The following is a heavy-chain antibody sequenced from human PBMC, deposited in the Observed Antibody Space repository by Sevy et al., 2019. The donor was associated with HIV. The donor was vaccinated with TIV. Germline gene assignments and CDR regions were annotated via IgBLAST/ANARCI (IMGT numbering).Heavy chain of an antibody. V-gene: IGHV1-2*02. Sequence: ASVKVSCKASGYTFTDYFMHWVRQAPGQGLEWMGWINPNSGGTNYAQRFRGRVTMTRDTSISTAYMGLGRLRSDDTAAYYCASLSGYYYDSSRYYNTDAFDIWGQGTMVTVSS. CDR2: INPNSGGT. D-gene: IGHD3-22*01. J-gene: IGHJ3*02. CDR3: ASLSGYYYDSSRYYNTDAFDI. CDR1: GYTFTDYF.